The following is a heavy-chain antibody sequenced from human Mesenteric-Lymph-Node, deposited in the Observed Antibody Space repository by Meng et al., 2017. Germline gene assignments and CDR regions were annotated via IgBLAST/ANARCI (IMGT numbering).Heavy chain of an antibody. CDR3: ARVGAYCGGDCYHPR. CDR1: GGSISSGGYY. D-gene: IGHD2-21*02. CDR2: IYYSGST. Sequence: QGHSQGSGPGLVKPSQTRSLTCTVSGGSISSGGYYWSWIRQHPGKGLEWIGYIYYSGSTYYNPPLKSRVTISVDESKNQFSLRLSSVTAADTAVYYCARVGAYCGGDCYHPRWGQGTLVTVSS. J-gene: IGHJ4*02. V-gene: IGHV4-31*03.